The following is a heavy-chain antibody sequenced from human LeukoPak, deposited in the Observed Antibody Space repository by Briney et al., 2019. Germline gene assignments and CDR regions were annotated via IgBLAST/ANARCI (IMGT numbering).Heavy chain of an antibody. CDR2: ISAYNGNT. D-gene: IGHD6-13*01. CDR1: GYTFTSYG. CDR3: ARDPPGSSWYYFDY. J-gene: IGHJ4*02. V-gene: IGHV1-18*01. Sequence: GASVKVSCKASGYTFTSYGISWVRQAPGQGLEWMGWISAYNGNTNYAQKLQGRVTMTTDTSTSTAYMELRSLRSDDTAVYYCARDPPGSSWYYFDYWGQGTLVTVPS.